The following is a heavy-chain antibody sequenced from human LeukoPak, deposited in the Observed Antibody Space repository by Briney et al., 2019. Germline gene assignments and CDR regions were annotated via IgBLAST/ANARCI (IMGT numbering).Heavy chain of an antibody. CDR3: ARDQIRQGLPGY. D-gene: IGHD6-19*01. CDR2: ISTNHGNT. CDR1: GYTFTNYG. Sequence: ASVKVPCKASGYTFTNYGITWVRQAPGQGLEWMGWISTNHGNTNYAQKIQGRVTMTTDTSTSTAYMELRNLRSDDTAMYYCARDQIRQGLPGYWGQGTLVTVSS. V-gene: IGHV1-18*01. J-gene: IGHJ4*02.